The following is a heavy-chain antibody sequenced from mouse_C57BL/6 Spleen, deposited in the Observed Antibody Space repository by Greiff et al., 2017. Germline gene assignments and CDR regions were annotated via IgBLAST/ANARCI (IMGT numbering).Heavy chain of an antibody. J-gene: IGHJ2*01. CDR1: GYTFTDYY. V-gene: IGHV1-26*01. CDR2: INPNNGGT. D-gene: IGHD3-2*02. Sequence: VQLQQSGPELVKPGASVKISCKASGYTFTDYYMNWVKQSHGKSLEWIGDINPNNGGTSYNQKFKGKATLTVDKSSSTAYMELRSLTSEDSAVYYCATAAQRYFDYWGQGTTLTVSS. CDR3: ATAAQRYFDY.